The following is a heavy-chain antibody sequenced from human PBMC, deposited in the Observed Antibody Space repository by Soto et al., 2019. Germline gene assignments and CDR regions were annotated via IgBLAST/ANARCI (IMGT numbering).Heavy chain of an antibody. CDR1: GYNFTRHY. J-gene: IGHJ4*02. Sequence: ASVKVSCKASGYNFTRHYMHWVRQAPGQGLEWMGIINPGGGSTTYAQKFQGRVTITRDTSASTAYMELSSLRSEDTAVYYCARSIVVVTSFDYWGQGTLVTVSS. CDR2: INPGGGST. CDR3: ARSIVVVTSFDY. V-gene: IGHV1-46*01. D-gene: IGHD3-22*01.